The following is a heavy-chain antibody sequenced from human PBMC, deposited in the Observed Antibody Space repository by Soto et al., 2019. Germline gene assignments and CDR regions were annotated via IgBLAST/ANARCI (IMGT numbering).Heavy chain of an antibody. CDR3: AKEYSSSTYYGMDV. J-gene: IGHJ6*02. Sequence: PGGSLRLSCAASGFTFSSYGMHWVRQAPGKGLEWVAVISYDGSNKYYADSVKGRFTISRDNSKNTLYLQMNSLRAEDTAVYYCAKEYSSSTYYGMDVWGQGTTVTVSS. CDR2: ISYDGSNK. V-gene: IGHV3-30*18. CDR1: GFTFSSYG. D-gene: IGHD6-6*01.